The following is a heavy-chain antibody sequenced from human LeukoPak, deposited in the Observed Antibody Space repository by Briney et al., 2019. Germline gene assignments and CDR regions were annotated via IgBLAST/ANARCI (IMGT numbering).Heavy chain of an antibody. V-gene: IGHV1-2*02. J-gene: IGHJ3*02. CDR2: IVPNSGGT. CDR3: ARGILMTGNYGAFDI. D-gene: IGHD3-9*01. CDR1: GYTFSVYY. Sequence: ASVKVSCKASGYTFSVYYIHWMRQAPEQGLEGMGWIVPNSGGTNYAQKFQGRVTMTRDTSISTAYMELSSLRSDDTAVYFCARGILMTGNYGAFDIWGQGTTVTVSS.